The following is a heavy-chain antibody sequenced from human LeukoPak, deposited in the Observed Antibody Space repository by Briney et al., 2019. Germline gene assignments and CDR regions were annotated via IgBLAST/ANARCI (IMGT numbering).Heavy chain of an antibody. J-gene: IGHJ4*02. CDR3: ARDPSRAVAGTSFDY. Sequence: SVKVSCKASGGTFSSYAISWVRQAPGQGLEWMGGIIPIFGTANYAQKFQGRVTITADESTSTAYMELSSLRSEDTAVYYCARDPSRAVAGTSFDYWGQGTLVTVSS. V-gene: IGHV1-69*13. D-gene: IGHD6-19*01. CDR2: IIPIFGTA. CDR1: GGTFSSYA.